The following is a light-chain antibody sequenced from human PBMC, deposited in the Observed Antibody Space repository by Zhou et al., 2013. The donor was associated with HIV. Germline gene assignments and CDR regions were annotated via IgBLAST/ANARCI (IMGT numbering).Light chain of an antibody. CDR2: AAS. Sequence: DIQMTQSPSSLSASVGDRITITCRASQGIGKSLAWYQKKPGKAPKLLVYAASKLQSGVPPRFSGSGSGTDFTLMISGLQPEDFATYYCQQSYITPPFTFGPGTRLEIK. CDR3: QQSYITPPFT. J-gene: IGKJ5*01. CDR1: QGIGKS. V-gene: IGKV1-39*01.